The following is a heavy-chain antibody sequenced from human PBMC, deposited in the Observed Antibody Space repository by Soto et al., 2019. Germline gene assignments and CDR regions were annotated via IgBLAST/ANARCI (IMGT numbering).Heavy chain of an antibody. CDR3: ALAGTVDY. CDR1: GGSISSYY. J-gene: IGHJ4*02. V-gene: IGHV4-59*01. CDR2: IYYSGST. Sequence: QVQLQESGPGLVKPSETLSLTCTVSGGSISSYYWSWIRQPPGKGLEWIGFIYYSGSTNYNPSLKRRVTISVDTSKNQFSLRLTSVTAADTAICCCALAGTVDYWGQGTLVTVSS. D-gene: IGHD6-19*01.